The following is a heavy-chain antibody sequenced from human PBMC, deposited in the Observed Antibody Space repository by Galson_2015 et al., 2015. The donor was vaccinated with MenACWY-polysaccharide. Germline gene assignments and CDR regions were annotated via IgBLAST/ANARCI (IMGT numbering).Heavy chain of an antibody. D-gene: IGHD3-22*01. CDR2: ISYDGSNK. CDR3: AKSSNPYQYYDSSGSPDAFDI. V-gene: IGHV3-30*18. J-gene: IGHJ3*02. Sequence: SLRLSCAASGFTFSSYGMHWVRQAPGKGLEWVAVISYDGSNKYYADSVKGRFTISRDNSKNTLYLQMNSLRAEDTAVYYCAKSSNPYQYYDSSGSPDAFDIWGQGTMVTVSS. CDR1: GFTFSSYG.